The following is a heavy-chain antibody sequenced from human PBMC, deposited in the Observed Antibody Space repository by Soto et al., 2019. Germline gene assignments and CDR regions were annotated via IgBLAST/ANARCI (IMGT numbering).Heavy chain of an antibody. J-gene: IGHJ4*02. CDR1: GGSLSGYY. Sequence: QVQLQQWGAGLLKPSETLSLTCVVYGGSLSGYYWSWIRQPPGKGLEWIGEIKDGGLTNYSPSLKSRANISADRPKNQFSLKLYSVTAADTAVYYCARGQEGVVATHWDQGSLVTVSS. CDR3: ARGQEGVVATH. V-gene: IGHV4-34*01. D-gene: IGHD5-12*01. CDR2: IKDGGLT.